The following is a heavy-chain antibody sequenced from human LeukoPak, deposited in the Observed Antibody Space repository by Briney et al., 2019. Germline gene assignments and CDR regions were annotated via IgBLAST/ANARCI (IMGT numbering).Heavy chain of an antibody. V-gene: IGHV4-59*01. CDR1: CVSISSYY. Sequence: PSETLSLTCTVSCVSISSYYWIGMRQRPGKGLEWIGYIYYSGSTNYNPSLKSRVTISVDTSKNQFSLKLSSVTAADTAVYYCARDRRGYSDYWGQGTLVTVSS. CDR2: IYYSGST. CDR3: ARDRRGYSDY. J-gene: IGHJ4*02. D-gene: IGHD5-12*01.